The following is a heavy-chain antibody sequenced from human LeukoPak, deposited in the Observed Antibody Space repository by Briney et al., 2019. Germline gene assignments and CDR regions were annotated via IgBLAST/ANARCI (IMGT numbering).Heavy chain of an antibody. V-gene: IGHV3-23*01. D-gene: IGHD1-26*01. CDR1: GFTFRRYA. J-gene: IGHJ6*02. Sequence: GGALRLSCEASGFTFRRYATSRGRQAPGKGLEWVSGISGSGGSTYYADSVKGRFTISRDNSKNTLYLQMNSLRAEDTAIYYCAKFLVGATLIHYYGMDVWGQGTTVTVSS. CDR2: ISGSGGST. CDR3: AKFLVGATLIHYYGMDV.